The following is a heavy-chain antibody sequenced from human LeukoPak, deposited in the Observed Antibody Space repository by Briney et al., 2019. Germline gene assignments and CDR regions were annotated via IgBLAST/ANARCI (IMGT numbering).Heavy chain of an antibody. D-gene: IGHD4/OR15-4a*01. CDR3: ARRAGAYSHPYDY. Sequence: PGGSLRLSCAASGFTFSSYEMNWVRQAPGKGLEWVSFIYSGGSTHYSDSVKGRFTISRDNSKSTLYLQMNSLRAEDTAVYYCARRAGAYSHPYDYWGQGTLVTVSS. CDR1: GFTFSSYE. J-gene: IGHJ4*02. V-gene: IGHV3-53*01. CDR2: IYSGGST.